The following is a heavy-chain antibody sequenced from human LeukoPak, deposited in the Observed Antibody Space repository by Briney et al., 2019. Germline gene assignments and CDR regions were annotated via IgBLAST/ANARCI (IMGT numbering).Heavy chain of an antibody. Sequence: SETLSLTCTVSGGSISSYYWSWIRQPPGKGLEWIGYIYYSGSTNYNPSLKSRVTISVDTSKNQFSLKLSSVTAADTAVYYCARRSRVYCSGSSCYYQPAWIDYWGQGTLVTVSS. D-gene: IGHD2-15*01. CDR1: GGSISSYY. V-gene: IGHV4-59*08. CDR2: IYYSGST. CDR3: ARRSRVYCSGSSCYYQPAWIDY. J-gene: IGHJ4*02.